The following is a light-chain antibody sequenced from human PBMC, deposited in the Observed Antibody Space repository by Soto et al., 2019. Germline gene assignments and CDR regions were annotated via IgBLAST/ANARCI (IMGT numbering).Light chain of an antibody. Sequence: QLVLTQPPSASGTPGQRVTIYCSGSSSNIGSNTVNWYQQLPGTAPKLLIYSNNQRPSGVPDRFSGSKSGTSASLAISGLQSEDEADYYCAAWDDSLNGLVFGGGTKLTVL. V-gene: IGLV1-44*01. CDR2: SNN. CDR1: SSNIGSNT. CDR3: AAWDDSLNGLV. J-gene: IGLJ2*01.